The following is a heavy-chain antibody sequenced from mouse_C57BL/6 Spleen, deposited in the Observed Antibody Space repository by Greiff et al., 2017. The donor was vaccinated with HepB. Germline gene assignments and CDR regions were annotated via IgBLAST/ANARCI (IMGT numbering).Heavy chain of an antibody. CDR3: ARYGDGSSYEGYFDV. CDR2: ISYSGST. Sequence: EVKLVESGPGLAKPSQTLSLTCSVTGYSITSDYWNWIRKFPGNKLEYMGYISYSGSTYYNPSLKSRISITRDTSKNQYYLQLNSVTTEDTATYYCARYGDGSSYEGYFDVWGTGTTVTVSS. V-gene: IGHV3-8*01. D-gene: IGHD1-1*01. CDR1: GYSITSDY. J-gene: IGHJ1*03.